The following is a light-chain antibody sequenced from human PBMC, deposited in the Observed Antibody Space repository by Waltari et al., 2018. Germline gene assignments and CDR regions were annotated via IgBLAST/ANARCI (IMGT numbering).Light chain of an antibody. CDR1: QSVSSY. J-gene: IGKJ1*01. CDR3: QQRYRGRT. V-gene: IGKV3-11*01. CDR2: DAS. Sequence: EIVLTQSPATLSLSPGEGATLSCRASQSVSSYVAWYQQKPGQPPRLLIYDASNRATGIPARFRGSGSGTDFTLTISRLEPEDFAVYYCQQRYRGRTFGQGTKVESK.